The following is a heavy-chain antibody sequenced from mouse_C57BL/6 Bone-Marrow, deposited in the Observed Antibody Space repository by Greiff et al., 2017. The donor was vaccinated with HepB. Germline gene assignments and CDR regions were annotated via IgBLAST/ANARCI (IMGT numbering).Heavy chain of an antibody. J-gene: IGHJ4*01. CDR2: ISDGGSYT. CDR3: ARDYDYDDAMDY. D-gene: IGHD2-4*01. V-gene: IGHV5-4*01. Sequence: EVQGVESGGGIVKPGGSLKLSCAASGFTFSSYAMSWVRQTPEKRLEWVATISDGGSYTYYPDNVKGRFTISRDNAKNNLYLQMSHLKSEDTAMYYCARDYDYDDAMDYWGQGTAVTVSS. CDR1: GFTFSSYA.